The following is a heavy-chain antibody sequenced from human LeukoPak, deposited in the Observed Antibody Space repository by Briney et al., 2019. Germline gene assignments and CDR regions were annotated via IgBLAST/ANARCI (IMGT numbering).Heavy chain of an antibody. J-gene: IGHJ6*02. CDR2: IYSGGST. CDR3: ASRERYYYYGMDV. D-gene: IGHD1-26*01. V-gene: IGHV3-66*01. Sequence: GGSLRLSCVASGFTVSSNYMSWVRQAPGKGLEWVSVIYSGGSTYYADSVKGRFTISRDNSKNTLYLQMNSLRAEDTAVYYCASRERYYYYGMDVWGQGTTVTVSS. CDR1: GFTVSSNY.